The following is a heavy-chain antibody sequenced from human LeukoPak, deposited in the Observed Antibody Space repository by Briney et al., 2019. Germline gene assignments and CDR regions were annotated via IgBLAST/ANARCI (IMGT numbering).Heavy chain of an antibody. V-gene: IGHV3-23*01. CDR1: GFTFSSFG. J-gene: IGHJ3*02. Sequence: GGTLRLSCAASGFTFSSFGMTWVRQAQAPGKGLEWVSGISGSDGSTYYADSVKGRFTISRDNSKNTQSLQMNSLRAEDTAVYYCARDNRRAFDIWGQGTMVTVSS. D-gene: IGHD2/OR15-2a*01. CDR3: ARDNRRAFDI. CDR2: ISGSDGST.